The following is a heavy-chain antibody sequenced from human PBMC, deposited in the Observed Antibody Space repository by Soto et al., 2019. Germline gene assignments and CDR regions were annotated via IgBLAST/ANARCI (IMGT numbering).Heavy chain of an antibody. CDR2: IIPIFGTA. CDR3: ASCGTISYRYSSSSRLDY. V-gene: IGHV1-69*13. D-gene: IGHD6-6*01. Sequence: ASVKVSCKASGGTFSSYAISWVRQAPGQGLEWMGGIIPIFGTANYAQKFQGRVTITADESTSTAYMELSSLRSEDTAVYYCASCGTISYRYSSSSRLDYWGQGTLVTVSS. J-gene: IGHJ4*02. CDR1: GGTFSSYA.